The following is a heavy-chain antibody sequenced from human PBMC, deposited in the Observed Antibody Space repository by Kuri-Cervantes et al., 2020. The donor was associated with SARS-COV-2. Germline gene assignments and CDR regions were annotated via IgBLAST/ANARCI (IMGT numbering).Heavy chain of an antibody. CDR3: ARSIGGPNWFDP. CDR2: IYYSGST. CDR1: GGSISSSSYY. Sequence: SETLSLTCTVSGGSISSSSYYWGWIRQPPGKGLEWIGSIYYSGSTYYNPSLKSRVTISVDTSKNQFSLKLSSVTAADTAVYYCARSIGGPNWFDPWGQGTLVTVSS. J-gene: IGHJ5*02. V-gene: IGHV4-39*07. D-gene: IGHD3-10*01.